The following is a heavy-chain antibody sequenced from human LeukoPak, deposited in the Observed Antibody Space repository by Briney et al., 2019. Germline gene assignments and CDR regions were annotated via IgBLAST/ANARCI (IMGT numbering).Heavy chain of an antibody. CDR1: GFTFSSYA. J-gene: IGHJ4*02. D-gene: IGHD3-10*01. CDR2: VSGGGGST. V-gene: IGHV3-23*01. CDR3: AKDRPTYGSGSPIDY. Sequence: GGSLRLSCAASGFTFSSYAMNWVRQAPGKGLEWVSAVSGGGGSTYYADSVKGRFTISRDNSKNTLYLQLNRLRAEDTAVYFCAKDRPTYGSGSPIDYWGQGTLVTVSS.